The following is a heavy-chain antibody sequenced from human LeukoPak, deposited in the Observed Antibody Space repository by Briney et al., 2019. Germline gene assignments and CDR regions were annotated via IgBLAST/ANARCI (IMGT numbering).Heavy chain of an antibody. CDR1: GYTLNEVS. V-gene: IGHV1-69*13. CDR3: ARRERFLEWSPFDY. Sequence: SVKVSCKVSGYTLNEVSIHWVRQAPGQGLEWMGGIIPIFGTANYAQKFQGRVTITADESTSTAYMELSSLRSEDTAVYYCARRERFLEWSPFDYWGQGTLVTVSS. CDR2: IIPIFGTA. J-gene: IGHJ4*02. D-gene: IGHD3-3*01.